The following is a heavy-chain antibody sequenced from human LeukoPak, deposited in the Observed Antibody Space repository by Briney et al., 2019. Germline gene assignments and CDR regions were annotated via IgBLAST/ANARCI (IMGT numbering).Heavy chain of an antibody. D-gene: IGHD3-10*01. CDR2: INNDGSTT. V-gene: IGHV3-74*01. J-gene: IGHJ4*02. Sequence: GGSLRLSCAASGFTFANTWMHWVRQAPGKGLVWVSLINNDGSTTNYADSVKGRFTISRDNAKNTVYLQMNSLRAEDTAVYYCAIGGTYGSGSWGQGTLVTVSS. CDR1: GFTFANTW. CDR3: AIGGTYGSGS.